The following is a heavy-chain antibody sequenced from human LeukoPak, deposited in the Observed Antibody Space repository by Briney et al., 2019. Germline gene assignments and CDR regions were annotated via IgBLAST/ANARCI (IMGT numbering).Heavy chain of an antibody. J-gene: IGHJ4*02. V-gene: IGHV4-4*02. Sequence: SETLSLTCAVSGGSISSSNWWSWVRQPPGKGLEWIGEIYHSGSTNYNPSLKSRVTISVDKSRNQFSLKLSSVTAADTAVYYCARESDYYGSGSERHHFDYWGQGTLVTVSS. CDR3: ARESDYYGSGSERHHFDY. D-gene: IGHD3-10*01. CDR2: IYHSGST. CDR1: GGSISSSNW.